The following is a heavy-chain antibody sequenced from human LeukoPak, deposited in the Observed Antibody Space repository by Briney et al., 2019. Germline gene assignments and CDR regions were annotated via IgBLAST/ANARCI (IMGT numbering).Heavy chain of an antibody. CDR3: ARSPRIAAAGYNWFDP. CDR1: GFTFSDYY. Sequence: GGSLRLSCAASGFTFSDYYMSWIRQAPGKGLEWVSYISSSGSTIYYADSVKGRFTISRDNAKNSLYLQMNSLRAEDTAVYYCARSPRIAAAGYNWFDPWGQGTLVTVSS. D-gene: IGHD6-13*01. V-gene: IGHV3-11*01. J-gene: IGHJ5*02. CDR2: ISSSGSTI.